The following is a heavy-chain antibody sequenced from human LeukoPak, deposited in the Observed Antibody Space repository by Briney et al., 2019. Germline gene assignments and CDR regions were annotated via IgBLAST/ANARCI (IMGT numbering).Heavy chain of an antibody. CDR3: TKDLLAWAFDY. CDR2: FGGDRVA. D-gene: IGHD1-26*01. J-gene: IGHJ4*02. Sequence: GGSLRLSCAASGFPFSNNAMSWVRQAPGKGLEWVSAFGGDRVAHYADSMKGRFTISKDDSKSTLYLQMNSLRAEDTGVYYCTKDLLAWAFDYWGQGILVTVSS. CDR1: GFPFSNNA. V-gene: IGHV3-23*01.